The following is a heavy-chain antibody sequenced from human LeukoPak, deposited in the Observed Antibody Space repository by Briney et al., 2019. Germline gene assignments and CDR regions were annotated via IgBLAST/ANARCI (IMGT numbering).Heavy chain of an antibody. CDR1: GGSFSGYY. D-gene: IGHD3-9*01. Sequence: SETLSLTCAVYGGSFSGYYWSWIRQPPGKGLEWIGEINHSGSTNYNPSLKSRVTISVDTSKNQFSLKLSSVTAADTAVYYCARALDILTGTFAYWGQGALVTVSS. V-gene: IGHV4-34*01. CDR2: INHSGST. J-gene: IGHJ4*02. CDR3: ARALDILTGTFAY.